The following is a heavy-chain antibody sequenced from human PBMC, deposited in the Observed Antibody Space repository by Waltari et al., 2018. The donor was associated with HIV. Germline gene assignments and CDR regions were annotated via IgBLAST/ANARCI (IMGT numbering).Heavy chain of an antibody. V-gene: IGHV3-33*01. J-gene: IGHJ4*02. D-gene: IGHD6-13*01. CDR2: IWYDGSKK. CDR3: ARKYSSSWGAPFDY. CDR1: GFTLRSYG. Sequence: QVQLVESGGGVVQPGRSLSLSCATSGFTLRSYGMHWFRQAPGKGLEWVTVIWYDGSKKYYADSVKGRFTISRDNSKNTLYLQMNSLRIEDTAVYYCARKYSSSWGAPFDYWGQGTLVTVSS.